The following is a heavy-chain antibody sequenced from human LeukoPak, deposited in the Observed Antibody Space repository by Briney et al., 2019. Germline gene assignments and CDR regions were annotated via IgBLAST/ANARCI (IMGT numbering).Heavy chain of an antibody. CDR3: ARNIDAFDI. D-gene: IGHD1/OR15-1a*01. Sequence: SVKVSCKASGGTLSSYAISWVRQAPGQGLEWMGRIIPIFGIANYAQKFQGRVTITADKSTSTAYMELSSLRSEDTAVYYCARNIDAFDIWGQGTMVTVSS. CDR2: IIPIFGIA. CDR1: GGTLSSYA. J-gene: IGHJ3*02. V-gene: IGHV1-69*04.